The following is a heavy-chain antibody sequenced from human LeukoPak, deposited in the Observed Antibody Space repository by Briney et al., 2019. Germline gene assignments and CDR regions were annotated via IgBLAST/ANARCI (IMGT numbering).Heavy chain of an antibody. Sequence: PETLSLTCTVSGGSITSYYCSWIRQTPGRGLEWIGYIYYSGSTNYNPSLKPRVTMSIDTSKNQFSLKLTSVTAADTAVYYCARSASYDSSGYYPYTVVVWGQGTTVTVSS. D-gene: IGHD3-22*01. J-gene: IGHJ6*02. V-gene: IGHV4-59*08. CDR2: IYYSGST. CDR1: GGSITSYY. CDR3: ARSASYDSSGYYPYTVVV.